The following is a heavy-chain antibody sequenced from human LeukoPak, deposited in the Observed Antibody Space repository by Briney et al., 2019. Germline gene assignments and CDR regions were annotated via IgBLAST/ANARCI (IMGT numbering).Heavy chain of an antibody. J-gene: IGHJ6*02. V-gene: IGHV3-23*01. CDR3: ARWYQPLLYPPGSFGLLKPDYYYYYGMDV. CDR1: GFTFSSYA. Sequence: PGGSLRLSCAASGFTFSSYAMSWVRQAPGKGLEWVSAISGSGGSTYYADSVKGRFTISRDNSKNTLYLQMNSLRAEDTAVYYCARWYQPLLYPPGSFGLLKPDYYYYYGMDVWGQGTTVTVSS. D-gene: IGHD2-2*02. CDR2: ISGSGGST.